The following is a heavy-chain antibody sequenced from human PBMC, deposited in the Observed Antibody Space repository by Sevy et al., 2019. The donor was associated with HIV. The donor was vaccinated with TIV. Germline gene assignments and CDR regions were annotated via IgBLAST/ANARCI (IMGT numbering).Heavy chain of an antibody. CDR2: LKSDVYGGTV. D-gene: IGHD6-13*01. Sequence: GGSLRLSCTASGFTFGDYCMSWVRQAPGKGLEWVAFLKSDVYGGTVDHAASVRGRFVISRDDSKTIAYLQMNDLKTEDTGVYYCTRWKAAQSIFDYWGQGALVTISA. V-gene: IGHV3-49*04. J-gene: IGHJ4*02. CDR3: TRWKAAQSIFDY. CDR1: GFTFGDYC.